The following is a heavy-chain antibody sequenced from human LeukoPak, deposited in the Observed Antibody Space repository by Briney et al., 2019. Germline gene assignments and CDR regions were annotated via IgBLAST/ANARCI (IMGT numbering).Heavy chain of an antibody. CDR3: ARQTGSGLFTLP. D-gene: IGHD3/OR15-3a*01. V-gene: IGHV4-39*01. Sequence: PSETLSLTCTVSGVSINSSNSYWGWIRQPPGKGLEWIGSIYYTGNTYYNASLKNRVTISIDTSKNQISLRLTSVTATDTAMYYCARQTGSGLFTLPGGQGTLVTDSS. J-gene: IGHJ4*02. CDR1: GVSINSSNSY. CDR2: IYYTGNT.